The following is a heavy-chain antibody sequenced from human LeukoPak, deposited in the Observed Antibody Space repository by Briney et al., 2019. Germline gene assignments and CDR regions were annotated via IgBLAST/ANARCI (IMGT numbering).Heavy chain of an antibody. CDR2: ISGSGGST. CDR3: AKSLGVGGYTRYKGFDQ. D-gene: IGHD3-16*02. Sequence: GGSLRLSCAASGFTFSSYAMSWVRQAPGKGLEWVSAISGSGGSTYYADFVKGRFTISRDNSKNTLHLQMNSLRAEDTAVYYCAKSLGVGGYTRYKGFDQWGQGTLVTVSS. CDR1: GFTFSSYA. J-gene: IGHJ4*02. V-gene: IGHV3-23*01.